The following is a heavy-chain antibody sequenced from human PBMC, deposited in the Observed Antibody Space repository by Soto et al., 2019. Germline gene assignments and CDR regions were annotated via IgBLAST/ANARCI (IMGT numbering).Heavy chain of an antibody. J-gene: IGHJ4*02. D-gene: IGHD2-15*01. Sequence: SETLSLTCTVSGGSIISGYWSWIRQPPGKGLEWIGYISYSGNTNYNPSLKSRVTMSVDTPKNQFSLRLSSVTTADTAVYYCAGLRGYAGSPIDYWGQGSLVTVSS. CDR2: ISYSGNT. CDR3: AGLRGYAGSPIDY. CDR1: GGSIISGY. V-gene: IGHV4-59*01.